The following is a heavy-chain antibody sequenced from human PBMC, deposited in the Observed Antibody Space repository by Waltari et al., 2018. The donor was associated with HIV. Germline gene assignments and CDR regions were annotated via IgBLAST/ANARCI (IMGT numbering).Heavy chain of an antibody. CDR3: ARGLHRGGHYFGMDV. CDR2: ISSKSDPI. D-gene: IGHD3-9*01. V-gene: IGHV3-48*02. Sequence: EVQLVESGGGSVRPGGSLRLYCAVSGFRFNTYALTSVRRAQGKGLEWVSYISSKSDPIDYADSVKGRFTISRDNAKNSLYLQMNSLRDDDTAVYYCARGLHRGGHYFGMDVWGRGTTVIVSS. CDR1: GFRFNTYA. J-gene: IGHJ6*02.